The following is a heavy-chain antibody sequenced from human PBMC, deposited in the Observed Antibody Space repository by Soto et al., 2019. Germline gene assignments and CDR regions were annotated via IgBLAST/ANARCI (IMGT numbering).Heavy chain of an antibody. CDR3: AKVRGRGGSYYPNFDY. J-gene: IGHJ4*02. D-gene: IGHD1-26*01. CDR2: ISYDGSNK. V-gene: IGHV3-30*18. Sequence: GSLRLSCAASGFTFSSYGMHWVRQAPGKGLEWVAVISYDGSNKYYADSVKGRFTISRDNSKNTLYLQMNSLRAEDTAVYYCAKVRGRGGSYYPNFDYWGQGTLVTVSS. CDR1: GFTFSSYG.